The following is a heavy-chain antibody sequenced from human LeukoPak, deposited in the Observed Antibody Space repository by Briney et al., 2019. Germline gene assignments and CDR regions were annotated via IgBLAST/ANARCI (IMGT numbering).Heavy chain of an antibody. V-gene: IGHV4-39*01. CDR2: VYYSGST. CDR1: GGSMRSTSYF. Sequence: SETLSLTCTVSGGSMRSTSYFWGWIRQPPGKGLEWIGTVYYSGSTYYSPSLKSRVTISLDTSKNQFSLKLTSVTAADTAVYYCATLYGYARSWSHFNYWGQGTLVTASS. J-gene: IGHJ4*02. CDR3: ATLYGYARSWSHFNY. D-gene: IGHD2-8*01.